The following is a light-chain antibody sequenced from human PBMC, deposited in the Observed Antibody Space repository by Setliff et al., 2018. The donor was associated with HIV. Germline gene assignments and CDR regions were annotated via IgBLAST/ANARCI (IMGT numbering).Light chain of an antibody. CDR3: CSYAGTYTYI. J-gene: IGLJ1*01. CDR1: SSDVGGYNY. CDR2: DVS. V-gene: IGLV2-14*03. Sequence: QSALAQPASVSGSPGQSITISCTGTSSDVGGYNYVSWYQQHPGKGPKVMIYDVSNRPSGVSNRFSGSKSGNTASLTISGLQSEDEADYYCCSYAGTYTYIFGSGTKVTVL.